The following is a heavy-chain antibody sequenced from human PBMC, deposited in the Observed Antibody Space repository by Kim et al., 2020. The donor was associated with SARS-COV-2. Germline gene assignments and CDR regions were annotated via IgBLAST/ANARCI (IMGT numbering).Heavy chain of an antibody. CDR2: TT. J-gene: IGHJ4*02. V-gene: IGHV3-15*01. D-gene: IGHD1-1*01. Sequence: TTDYAAPVKGRFTISRDDSKNTLYLQMNSLRTEDTAVYYCTTVNAGSGYWGQGTLVTVSS. CDR3: TTVNAGSGY.